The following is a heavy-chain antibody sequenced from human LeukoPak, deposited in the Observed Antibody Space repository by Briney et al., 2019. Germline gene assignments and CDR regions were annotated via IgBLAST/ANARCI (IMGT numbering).Heavy chain of an antibody. Sequence: SQTLSLTCTVSGCSISSGGFYWSWIRQHPGKGLEWLGYIYYSGTTYYNPSLKSRVTFSVDTSKNQFSLKLNPVTAADTALCYCARGRTDGYSYGRFDYWGQGTLVTVSS. CDR1: GCSISSGGFY. D-gene: IGHD5-18*01. CDR2: IYYSGTT. CDR3: ARGRTDGYSYGRFDY. J-gene: IGHJ4*02. V-gene: IGHV4-31*03.